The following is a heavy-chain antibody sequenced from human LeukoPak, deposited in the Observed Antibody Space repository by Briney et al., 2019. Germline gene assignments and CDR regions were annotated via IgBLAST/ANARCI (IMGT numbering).Heavy chain of an antibody. CDR3: ARDPAYYYDSSGYYSDAFDI. J-gene: IGHJ3*02. Sequence: GGSLRLSCAASGFTLSSYWMSWVRQAPGKGLEWVANIKQDGSEKYYVDSVKGRFTISRDNAKNSLYLQMNSLRAEDTAVYYCARDPAYYYDSSGYYSDAFDIWGQGTMVTVSS. D-gene: IGHD3-22*01. CDR1: GFTLSSYW. CDR2: IKQDGSEK. V-gene: IGHV3-7*01.